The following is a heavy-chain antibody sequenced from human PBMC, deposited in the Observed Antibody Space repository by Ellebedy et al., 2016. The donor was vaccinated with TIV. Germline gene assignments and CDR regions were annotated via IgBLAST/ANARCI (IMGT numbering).Heavy chain of an antibody. CDR3: ARDQYGMDV. CDR2: IYYSGST. Sequence: SETLSLTCTVSGGSISSYYWSWIRQPPGKGLEWIGYIYYSGSTNYNPSLKSRVTISVDTSKNQFSLKLSSVTAADTAVYYCARDQYGMDVWGQGTTVTVSS. V-gene: IGHV4-59*01. J-gene: IGHJ6*02. CDR1: GGSISSYY.